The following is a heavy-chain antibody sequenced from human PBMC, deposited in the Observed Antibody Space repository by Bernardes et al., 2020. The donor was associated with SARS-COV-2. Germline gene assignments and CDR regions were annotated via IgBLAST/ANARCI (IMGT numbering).Heavy chain of an antibody. V-gene: IGHV3-7*01. CDR2: IKQDGSEK. CDR1: RFTFSNYW. Sequence: GGSLRLSCTASRFTFSNYWMSWVRQAPGKGLEWVANIKQDGSEKYYVDSVKGRFTISRDNAKNSLFLQMNSLRADDTAVYYCARGDDYDAFELWGQGTMVTVSS. D-gene: IGHD4-17*01. CDR3: ARGDDYDAFEL. J-gene: IGHJ3*01.